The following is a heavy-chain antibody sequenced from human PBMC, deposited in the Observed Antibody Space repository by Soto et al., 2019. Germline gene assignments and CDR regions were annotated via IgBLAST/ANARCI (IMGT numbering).Heavy chain of an antibody. CDR2: ISAHNGNT. V-gene: IGHV1-18*01. CDR1: GYGFTTYG. J-gene: IGHJ4*02. CDR3: ARGRYGDY. Sequence: QVHLVQSGAEVKKPGATLNVSCKGSGYGFTTYGITWVRQAPGQGLEWMAWISAHNGNTNYAQKVQGRVTVTRDTSTSTAYMELRSLRYDDTAVYYCARGRYGDYWGQGALVTVSS. D-gene: IGHD1-1*01.